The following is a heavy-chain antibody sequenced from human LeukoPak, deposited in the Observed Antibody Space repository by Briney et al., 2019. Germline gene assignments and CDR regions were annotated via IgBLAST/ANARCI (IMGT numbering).Heavy chain of an antibody. CDR2: ISYDGSNK. Sequence: GGSLRLSCVTSGFTFRNYGMHWVRQAPGKGLEWVAVISYDGSNKYYADSVKGRFTISRDSSKNTLYLQMNSLRVEDTAVYYCAPEGDGYILFDYWGQGTLVTVSS. CDR1: GFTFRNYG. CDR3: APEGDGYILFDY. J-gene: IGHJ4*02. D-gene: IGHD5-24*01. V-gene: IGHV3-30*03.